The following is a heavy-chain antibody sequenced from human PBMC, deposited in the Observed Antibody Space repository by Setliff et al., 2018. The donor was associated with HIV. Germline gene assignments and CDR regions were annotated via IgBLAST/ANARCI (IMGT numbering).Heavy chain of an antibody. CDR1: GFTFSSYA. CDR2: ITGSGDNT. D-gene: IGHD6-13*01. V-gene: IGHV3-23*01. Sequence: GGSLRLSCTASGFTFSSYAMSWVRQAPGKGLEWVSGITGSGDNTYYADNVEGRFIISRDNSQNTLYLQMNSLTAEDTAIYYCARDCRVGWVFTYGMDVWGQGTLVTVSS. CDR3: ARDCRVGWVFTYGMDV. J-gene: IGHJ6*02.